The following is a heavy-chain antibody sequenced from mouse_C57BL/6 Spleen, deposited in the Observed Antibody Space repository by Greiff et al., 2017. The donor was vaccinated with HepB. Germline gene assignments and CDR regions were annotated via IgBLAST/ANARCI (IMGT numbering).Heavy chain of an antibody. CDR3: GATVVAPYFDY. D-gene: IGHD1-1*01. J-gene: IGHJ2*01. V-gene: IGHV1-52*01. CDR2: IDPSDSET. Sequence: QVQLQQPGAELVRPGSSVKLSCKASGYTFTSYWMHWVKQRPIQGLEWIGNIDPSDSETHYNQKFKDKATLTVDKSSSTAYMQLSSLTSEDSAVYYCGATVVAPYFDYWGQGTTLTVSS. CDR1: GYTFTSYW.